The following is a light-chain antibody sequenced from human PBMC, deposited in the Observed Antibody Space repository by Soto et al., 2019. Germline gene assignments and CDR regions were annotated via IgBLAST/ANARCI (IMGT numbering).Light chain of an antibody. V-gene: IGKV3-11*01. CDR3: QQRSNWLT. Sequence: EIVLTQSPATLSLSPGERATLSCRASQSVSSYLAWYQQKPGQAPRLLIYDASNRATGIPARFSGSGSGTDFTLTISSLEPEEFAVYYCQQRSNWLTFGGGTKAEIK. CDR1: QSVSSY. J-gene: IGKJ4*01. CDR2: DAS.